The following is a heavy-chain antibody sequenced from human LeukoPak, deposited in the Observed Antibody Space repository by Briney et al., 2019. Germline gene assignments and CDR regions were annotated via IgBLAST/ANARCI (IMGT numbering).Heavy chain of an antibody. Sequence: GGSLRLSCAASGFTFSSYGMHGFRQAPGKGLERGAVIWYEGSNKYYADSVKGRFTISRDNSKNTLYLQMNSLRAEDTAVYYCAKHAYGSGKQAIDYWGQGPLVTVSS. D-gene: IGHD3-10*01. CDR1: GFTFSSYG. CDR3: AKHAYGSGKQAIDY. V-gene: IGHV3-33*06. CDR2: IWYEGSNK. J-gene: IGHJ4*02.